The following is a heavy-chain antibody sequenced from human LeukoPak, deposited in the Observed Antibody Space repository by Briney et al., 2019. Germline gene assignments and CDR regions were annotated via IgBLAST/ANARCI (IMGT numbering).Heavy chain of an antibody. J-gene: IGHJ5*02. CDR1: GGSISSYY. V-gene: IGHV4-59*12. Sequence: SETLSLTCTVSGGSISSYYWSWIRQPPGKGLKWIGYIYNSGSTNYNPSLKSRVTISVDTSKNQFSLKLSSVTAADTAVYYCARNEEFKNWFDPWGQGTLVTVSS. CDR3: ARNEEFKNWFDP. CDR2: IYNSGST. D-gene: IGHD1-1*01.